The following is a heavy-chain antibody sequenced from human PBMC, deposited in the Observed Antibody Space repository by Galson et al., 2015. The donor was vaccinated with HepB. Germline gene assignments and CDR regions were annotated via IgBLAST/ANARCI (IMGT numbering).Heavy chain of an antibody. D-gene: IGHD3-10*01. CDR1: GFTFSSYW. J-gene: IGHJ4*02. CDR2: IKQDGSEK. Sequence: SLRLSCAASGFTFSSYWMSWVRQAPGKGLEWVASIKQDGSEKYYVDSVKGRFTISRDNAKNSLYLQMSTLRAEDTAVYYCARFYYGSGSSIDYWGRGTLVTVSS. CDR3: ARFYYGSGSSIDY. V-gene: IGHV3-7*03.